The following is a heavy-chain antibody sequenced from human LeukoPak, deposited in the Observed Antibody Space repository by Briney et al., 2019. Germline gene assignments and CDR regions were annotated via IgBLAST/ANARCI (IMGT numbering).Heavy chain of an antibody. V-gene: IGHV3-7*01. CDR1: GFIFSNYW. CDR3: ARTKFVVGTHFFCSFDY. CDR2: ISQDGSEK. Sequence: GGSLRLSCAASGFIFSNYWMSWVRQAPGKGLEWVAKISQDGSEKYYVDSVKGRFSISRDNAKNSLYLEMNSLRAEDTAVYYCARTKFVVGTHFFCSFDYWGQGALVTVSS. D-gene: IGHD2-21*02. J-gene: IGHJ4*02.